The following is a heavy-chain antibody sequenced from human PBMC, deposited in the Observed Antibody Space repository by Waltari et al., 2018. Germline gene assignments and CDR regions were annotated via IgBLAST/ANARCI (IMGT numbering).Heavy chain of an antibody. CDR2: IYYSGST. J-gene: IGHJ4*02. D-gene: IGHD3-16*01. CDR3: ARDSLGVNGEV. V-gene: IGHV4-59*11. Sequence: QVQLQESGPGLVKPSEPLSLTCTVSGGSISSHYWSWIRQPPGKGLEWIGYIYYSGSTNYNPSLKSRVTISVDTSKNQFSLKLSSVTAADTAVYYCARDSLGVNGEVWGQGTLVTVSS. CDR1: GGSISSHY.